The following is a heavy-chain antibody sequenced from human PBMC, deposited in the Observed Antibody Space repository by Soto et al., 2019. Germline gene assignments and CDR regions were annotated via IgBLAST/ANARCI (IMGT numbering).Heavy chain of an antibody. D-gene: IGHD3-10*01. CDR3: ARWRWFGERGAFDI. V-gene: IGHV4-39*01. J-gene: IGHJ3*02. Sequence: QLQLQESGPGLVKPSETLSLTCTVSGGSISSSSYYWGWIRQPPGKGLEWIGSIYYSGSTYYNPSLKSRVTISVNTSKNQFSLKLSYVTAADTAVYYCARWRWFGERGAFDIWGQGTMVTVSS. CDR2: IYYSGST. CDR1: GGSISSSSYY.